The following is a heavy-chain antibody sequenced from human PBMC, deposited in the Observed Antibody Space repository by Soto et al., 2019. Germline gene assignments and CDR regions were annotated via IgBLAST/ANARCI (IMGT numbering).Heavy chain of an antibody. Sequence: SETLSLTCTVSGGSISSGDYYWSWIRQPPGKGLEWIGYIYYSGSTYYNPSLKSRVTISVDTSKNQFSLKLSSVTAADTAVYYCAKVGSIAAAGTKTPGSDYYYYYGMDVWGQGTTVTVSS. D-gene: IGHD6-13*01. J-gene: IGHJ6*02. CDR1: GGSISSGDYY. CDR3: AKVGSIAAAGTKTPGSDYYYYYGMDV. CDR2: IYYSGST. V-gene: IGHV4-30-4*01.